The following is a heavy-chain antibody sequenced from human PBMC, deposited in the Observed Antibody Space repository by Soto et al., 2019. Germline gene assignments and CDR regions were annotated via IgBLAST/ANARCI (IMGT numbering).Heavy chain of an antibody. CDR1: GFTFSSYG. V-gene: IGHV3-33*01. J-gene: IGHJ4*02. CDR2: IWYDGSNK. Sequence: GGSLRLSCAASGFTFSSYGMHWVRQAPGKGLEWVAVIWYDGSNKYYADSVKGRFTISRDNSKNTLYLQMNSLRAEDTAVYYCARSPGYSGYAHFDYWGQGTLVTVSS. CDR3: ARSPGYSGYAHFDY. D-gene: IGHD5-12*01.